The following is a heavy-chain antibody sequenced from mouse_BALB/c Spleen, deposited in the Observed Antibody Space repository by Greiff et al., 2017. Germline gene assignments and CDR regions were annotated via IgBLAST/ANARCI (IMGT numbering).Heavy chain of an antibody. J-gene: IGHJ4*01. D-gene: IGHD1-2*01. CDR3: ARVHYYGYVRAMDY. V-gene: IGHV7-3*02. CDR1: GFTFTDYY. CDR2: IRKKANGYTT. Sequence: EVKVVESGGGLVQPGGSLRLSCATSGFTFTDYYMSWVRQPPGKALEWLGFIRKKANGYTTEYSASVKGRFTISRDNSQSILYLQMNTLRAEDSATYYCARVHYYGYVRAMDYWGQGTSVTVSS.